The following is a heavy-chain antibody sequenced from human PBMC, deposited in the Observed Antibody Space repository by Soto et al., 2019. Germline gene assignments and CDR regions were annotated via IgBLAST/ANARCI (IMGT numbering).Heavy chain of an antibody. CDR2: INHSGST. CDR3: ARAITIFGVPKRGWFDP. V-gene: IGHV4-34*01. J-gene: IGHJ5*02. Sequence: SETLSLTCAVYCGSFSGYYWSWIRQPPGKGLEWIGEINHSGSTNYNPSLKSRVTISVDTSKNQFSLKLSSVTAADTAVYYCARAITIFGVPKRGWFDPWGQGTLVTVSS. D-gene: IGHD3-3*01. CDR1: CGSFSGYY.